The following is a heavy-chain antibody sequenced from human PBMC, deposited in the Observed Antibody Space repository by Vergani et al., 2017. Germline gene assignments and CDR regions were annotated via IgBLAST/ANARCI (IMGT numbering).Heavy chain of an antibody. Sequence: QVQLQQWGAGLLKPSETLSLTCAVYGGSFSGYYWSWIRQPPGKGLEWIGEFNHSGSTNYNPSLKSRVTISVDTSKNQFSLKLSSVTAADTAVYYCASFGWWELLGGEYFQHWGQGTLVTVSS. CDR3: ASFGWWELLGGEYFQH. CDR2: FNHSGST. D-gene: IGHD1-26*01. J-gene: IGHJ1*01. CDR1: GGSFSGYY. V-gene: IGHV4-34*01.